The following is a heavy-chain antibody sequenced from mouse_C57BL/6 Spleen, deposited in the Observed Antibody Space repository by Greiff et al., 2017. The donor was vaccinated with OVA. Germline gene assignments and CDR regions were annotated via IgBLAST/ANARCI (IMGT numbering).Heavy chain of an antibody. D-gene: IGHD1-1*01. CDR2: IYPGSGST. Sequence: QVQLKQPGAELVKPGASVKMSCKASGYTFTSYWITWVKQRPGQGLEWIGDIYPGSGSTTYNEKFKSKATLTVDTSSSTAYMQLSSLTSEDSAVYYCARKELLRSYFDYWGQGTTLTVSS. CDR1: GYTFTSYW. V-gene: IGHV1-55*01. CDR3: ARKELLRSYFDY. J-gene: IGHJ2*01.